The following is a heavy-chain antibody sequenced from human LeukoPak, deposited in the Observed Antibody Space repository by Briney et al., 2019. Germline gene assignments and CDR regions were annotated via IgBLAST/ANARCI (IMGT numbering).Heavy chain of an antibody. D-gene: IGHD3-22*01. CDR2: INPSGGST. CDR3: ARDPYDSSGYFDPSAEYFQH. CDR1: GYTFTSYY. J-gene: IGHJ1*01. V-gene: IGHV1-46*01. Sequence: ASVKVSCKASGYTFTSYYMHWVRQAPGQGLEWMGIINPSGGSTSYAQKFQGRVTMTRDTSTSTVYMELSSLRSEDTAVYYCARDPYDSSGYFDPSAEYFQHWGQGTLVTVSS.